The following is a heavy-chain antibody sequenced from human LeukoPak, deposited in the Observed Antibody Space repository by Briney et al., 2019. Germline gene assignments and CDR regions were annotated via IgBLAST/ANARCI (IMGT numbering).Heavy chain of an antibody. CDR3: ATEKWELLQQDAFDI. J-gene: IGHJ3*02. V-gene: IGHV1-2*02. D-gene: IGHD1-26*01. CDR2: INPNSGGT. Sequence: ASVKVSCRASGYTFTGYYMHWVRQAPGQGLEWMGWINPNSGGTNYAQKFQGRVTMTRDTSISTAYMELSRLRSDDTAVYYCATEKWELLQQDAFDIWGQGTMVTVSS. CDR1: GYTFTGYY.